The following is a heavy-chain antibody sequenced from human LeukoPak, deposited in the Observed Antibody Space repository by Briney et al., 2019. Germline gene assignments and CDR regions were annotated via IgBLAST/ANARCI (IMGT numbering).Heavy chain of an antibody. CDR1: GFSFSTYW. V-gene: IGHV3-7*03. Sequence: GVSLRLSCAVSGFSFSTYWMGWVRQTPGKGLEWVANIKQDGSEEYYVDSVKGRFTISRDNAKNSLYLQMSSLRAEDTAVYYCARDRSPGSYWGQGTLVTVSS. CDR2: IKQDGSEE. CDR3: ARDRSPGSY. J-gene: IGHJ4*02. D-gene: IGHD3-10*01.